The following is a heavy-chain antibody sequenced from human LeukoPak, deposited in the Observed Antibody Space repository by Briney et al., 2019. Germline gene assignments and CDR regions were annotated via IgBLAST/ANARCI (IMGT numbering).Heavy chain of an antibody. J-gene: IGHJ4*02. CDR1: GFTFDDYA. V-gene: IGHV3-9*01. CDR3: ATDKTEYSSGWYGH. CDR2: ISWNSGSI. D-gene: IGHD6-19*01. Sequence: PGRSLRLSCAASGFTFDDYAMHWVRQAPGKGLEWVSGISWNSGSIGYADSVKGRFTISRDNAKNSLYLQMNSLRAEDTALYYCATDKTEYSSGWYGHWGQGTLVTVSS.